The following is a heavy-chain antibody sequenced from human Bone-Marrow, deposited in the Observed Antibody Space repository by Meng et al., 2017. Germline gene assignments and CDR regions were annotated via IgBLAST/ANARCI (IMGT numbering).Heavy chain of an antibody. D-gene: IGHD1-26*01. CDR1: GYTFTGYY. J-gene: IGHJ5*02. CDR2: INPNSGGT. V-gene: IGHV1-2*06. Sequence: ASVKVSCKASGYTFTGYYMHWVRQVPGQGLEWMGRINPNSGGTNYAQKFQGRVTMTRDTSISTAYMELSRLRSDDTAVYYCARESGSGSYLGTFSYNWFDPWGQGTLVTVSS. CDR3: ARESGSGSYLGTFSYNWFDP.